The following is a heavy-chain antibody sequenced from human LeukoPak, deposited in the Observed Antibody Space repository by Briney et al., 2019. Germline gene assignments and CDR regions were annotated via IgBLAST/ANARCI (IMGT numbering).Heavy chain of an antibody. CDR3: GRSPWFGEFELYGMDV. V-gene: IGHV3-23*01. J-gene: IGHJ6*02. CDR2: ISGSGVNT. Sequence: PGGSLRLSCAASGFTFSNYAMSWVRQAPGKGLEWVSTISGSGVNTHYADSVKGRFTISRDNSKNTLYLQMNSLRAEDTAVYYCGRSPWFGEFELYGMDVWGQGTTVTVSS. CDR1: GFTFSNYA. D-gene: IGHD3-10*01.